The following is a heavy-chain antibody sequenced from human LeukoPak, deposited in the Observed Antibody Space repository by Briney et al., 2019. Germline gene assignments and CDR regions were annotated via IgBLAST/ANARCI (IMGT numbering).Heavy chain of an antibody. J-gene: IGHJ3*02. CDR1: GFTFSSYT. V-gene: IGHV3-21*04. D-gene: IGHD3-16*01. CDR3: AKASLCSSAACYAFDI. CDR2: TTSSSSFI. Sequence: GGSLRLSCAASGFTFSSYTMNWVRQAPGKGLEWVSSTTSSSSFIYYADSLKGRFTISRDNAKNSLYLQMNSLRAEDTAIYYCAKASLCSSAACYAFDIWGQGTMVTVSS.